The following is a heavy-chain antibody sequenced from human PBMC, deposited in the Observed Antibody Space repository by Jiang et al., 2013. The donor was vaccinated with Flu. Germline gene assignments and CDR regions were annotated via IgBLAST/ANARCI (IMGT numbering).Heavy chain of an antibody. V-gene: IGHV1-18*01. D-gene: IGHD5-12*01. CDR1: GYTFTNYG. CDR2: ISAYNGNT. CDR3: ARDWAIVATIGPYFDY. J-gene: IGHJ4*02. Sequence: GAEVKKPGASVKVSCKASGYTFTNYGISWVRQAPGQGLEWMGWISAYNGNTNYVQKLQGRVTMTTDTSTSTAYMELRSLRSDDTAVYFWARDWAIVATIGPYFDYWGQGTLVTVSS.